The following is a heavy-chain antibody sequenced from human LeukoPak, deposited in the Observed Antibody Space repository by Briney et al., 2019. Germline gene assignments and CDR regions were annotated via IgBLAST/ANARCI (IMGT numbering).Heavy chain of an antibody. CDR3: ASDYYDSSGYYDSRAPGI. J-gene: IGHJ3*02. CDR1: GYTFTSYY. Sequence: ASVKVSCKASGYTFTSYYMHWVRPAPGQGLEWMGIINPSGGSTSYAQKFQGRVTMTRDTSTSTVYMELSSLRSEDTAVYYCASDYYDSSGYYDSRAPGIWGQGTMVTVSS. D-gene: IGHD3-22*01. V-gene: IGHV1-46*03. CDR2: INPSGGST.